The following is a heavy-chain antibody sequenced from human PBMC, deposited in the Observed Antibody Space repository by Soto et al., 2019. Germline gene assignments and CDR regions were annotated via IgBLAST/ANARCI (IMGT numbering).Heavy chain of an antibody. J-gene: IGHJ3*01. Sequence: EVQLVESGGGLVQPGGSLRLSCAASGFTFSSYSMNWVRQAPGKGLEWVSSISSSSSYIYYADSVKGRFTISRDNAKNSLYLQMNSLRAEDTAVYYCARDSTSCHDRVCWGQGTMVTVSS. CDR3: ARDSTSCHDRVC. V-gene: IGHV3-21*01. CDR1: GFTFSSYS. CDR2: ISSSSSYI. D-gene: IGHD2-2*01.